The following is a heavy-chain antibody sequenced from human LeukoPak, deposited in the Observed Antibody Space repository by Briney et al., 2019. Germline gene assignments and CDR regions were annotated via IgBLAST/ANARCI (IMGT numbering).Heavy chain of an antibody. CDR1: GGSFSGYY. Sequence: PSETLSLTCAVYGGSFSGYYWSWIRQPPGKGLEWIGEINHSGSTNYNPSLKSGGTVLVDTSKTQFSLKLYSVTAADTAVYYCARGGDYGDYVFHYWGQGTLVTVSS. V-gene: IGHV4-34*01. CDR3: ARGGDYGDYVFHY. J-gene: IGHJ4*02. D-gene: IGHD4-17*01. CDR2: INHSGST.